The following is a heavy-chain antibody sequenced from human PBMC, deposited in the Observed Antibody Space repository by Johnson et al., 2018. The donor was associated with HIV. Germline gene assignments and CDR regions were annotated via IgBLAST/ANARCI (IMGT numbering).Heavy chain of an antibody. V-gene: IGHV3-66*01. CDR1: GFTVNNKY. CDR3: ARRYCSSTSCYKGRAFDI. J-gene: IGHJ3*02. D-gene: IGHD2-2*02. Sequence: VQLVESGGGLIQPGGSLRLSCAASGFTVNNKYMSWVRQPPGKGLEWVSVIYSGGSTYYADSVKGRFTLSRDNSKNTLYLQMNSLRAEDTAVYYCARRYCSSTSCYKGRAFDIWGQGTMVTVSS. CDR2: IYSGGST.